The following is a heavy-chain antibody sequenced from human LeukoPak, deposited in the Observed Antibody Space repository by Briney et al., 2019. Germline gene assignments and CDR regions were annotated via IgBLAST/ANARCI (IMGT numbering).Heavy chain of an antibody. Sequence: GASVKDSFKASGYTFTEYYMHCVRQAPGQGLEWMGWINPNSGGTNYAQKFQGRVTMTRDTSISTAYMELSRLRSDDTAVYYNGRDPYYNDSSGYYYVQAFDIWGPAGMVTVSS. V-gene: IGHV1-2*02. J-gene: IGHJ3*02. CDR1: GYTFTEYY. CDR2: INPNSGGT. CDR3: GRDPYYNDSSGYYYVQAFDI. D-gene: IGHD3-22*01.